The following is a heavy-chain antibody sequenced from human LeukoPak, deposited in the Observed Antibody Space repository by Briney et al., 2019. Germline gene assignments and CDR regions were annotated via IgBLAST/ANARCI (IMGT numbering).Heavy chain of an antibody. CDR3: ARGGPIYCSGDSCYPGDY. V-gene: IGHV1-18*01. Sequence: GASVKVSCKASGYTFTSYGISWVRQAPGQGLEWMGWISAYNGNTNYAQKLQGRVTMTTDTSTSTAYMELRSLRSDDTAVYYCARGGPIYCSGDSCYPGDYWGQGTLVTVSS. J-gene: IGHJ4*02. CDR1: GYTFTSYG. CDR2: ISAYNGNT. D-gene: IGHD2-15*01.